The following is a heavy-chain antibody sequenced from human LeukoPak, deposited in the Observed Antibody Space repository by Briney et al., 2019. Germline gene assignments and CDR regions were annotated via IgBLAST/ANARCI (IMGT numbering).Heavy chain of an antibody. V-gene: IGHV4-39*01. CDR1: AGSISSSRYY. CDR2: IYSSGST. J-gene: IGHJ4*02. D-gene: IGHD2-15*01. CDR3: ARQPRPRFYCSGGSCYFDY. Sequence: SETLSLTCTVSAGSISSSRYYSGWIRQPPGKGLEWIGSIYSSGSTYYNPSLKSRVTISVDTSKNQFSLKLSSVTAADTAVYYCARQPRPRFYCSGGSCYFDYWGQGTLVTVSS.